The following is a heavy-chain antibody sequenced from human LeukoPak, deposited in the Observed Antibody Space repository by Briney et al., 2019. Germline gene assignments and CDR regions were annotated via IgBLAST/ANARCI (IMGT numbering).Heavy chain of an antibody. CDR1: GGTFSSYA. V-gene: IGHV1-69*10. Sequence: GASVKVSCKASGGTFSSYAISWVRQAPGQGLEWMGVFIPVLGTANSTQNFQDRVSVTADISTHTVYMELSSLKSEDTAVYSCAGIPVFGVVLHQEPVWGKGTTVTVSS. CDR3: AGIPVFGVVLHQEPV. J-gene: IGHJ6*04. CDR2: FIPVLGTA. D-gene: IGHD3-3*01.